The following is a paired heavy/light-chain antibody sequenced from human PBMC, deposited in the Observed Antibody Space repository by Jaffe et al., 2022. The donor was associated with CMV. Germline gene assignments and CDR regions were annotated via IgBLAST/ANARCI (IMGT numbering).Heavy chain of an antibody. J-gene: IGHJ4*02. D-gene: IGHD5-18*01. CDR3: ARGGYSYGQDLAFDY. CDR1: GDTFNRYA. V-gene: IGHV1-69*09. Sequence: QVQLVQSGAEVKKPGSSARVSCEASGDTFNRYAINWVRQAPGQGPEWMGRIIPMFGIANYAQKFQGRVTITADKSTSTAYMELSSLRSEDTAVYYCARGGYSYGQDLAFDYWGQGTLVTVSS. CDR2: IIPMFGIA.
Light chain of an antibody. J-gene: IGKJ1*01. CDR1: QNVSSNY. CDR2: GAS. CDR3: QQYHSSPRT. Sequence: DIVLTQSPGTLSLSPGERATLSCRASQNVSSNYFAWYQQKFGQAPRLLIYGASSRATGIPDRFSGSGSGTDFSLTISRLEPEDFAVYYCQQYHSSPRTFGQGTKVEIK. V-gene: IGKV3-20*01.